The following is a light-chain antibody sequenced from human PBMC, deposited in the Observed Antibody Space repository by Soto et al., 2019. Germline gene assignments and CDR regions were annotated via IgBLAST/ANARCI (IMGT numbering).Light chain of an antibody. V-gene: IGLV2-14*01. J-gene: IGLJ2*01. CDR3: SSYRSGPVG. CDR1: TSDVGGSNY. CDR2: DVT. Sequence: QSVLTQPASVSGSPGQSITISCTGTTSDVGGSNYVSWYQQHPGIAPKLMIYDVTNRHSGISHRYSGSRSGNTAYRTISGLQAEDEAEKQCSSYRSGPVGLGGGGKRTV.